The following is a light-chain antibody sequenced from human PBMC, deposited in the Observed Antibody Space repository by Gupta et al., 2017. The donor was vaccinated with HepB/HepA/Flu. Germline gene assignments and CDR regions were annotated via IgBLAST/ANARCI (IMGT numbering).Light chain of an antibody. Sequence: DIVMTQSPLSLPVTPGEPASISCRSSQSLLHSNGYNYLAWYLQKPGQAPQLLIYLGSNRAAGVPDRFSGSGSGTDFTLKISRVEAEDVGVYYSRQTLQDPPFTFGHGANVEIK. CDR2: LGS. V-gene: IGKV2-28*01. J-gene: IGKJ3*01. CDR1: QSLLHSNGYNY. CDR3: RQTLQDPPFT.